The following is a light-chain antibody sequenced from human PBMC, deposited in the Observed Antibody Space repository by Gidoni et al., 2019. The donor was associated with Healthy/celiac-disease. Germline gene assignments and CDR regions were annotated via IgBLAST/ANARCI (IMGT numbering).Light chain of an antibody. CDR1: SSNIGSNY. CDR2: GNN. Sequence: QPVLTHPPSASGTPGQRVTISCSGSSSNIGSNYVYWYQQLPGTAPKLLIYGNNQRPSGVPDRFSGSKSGTSASLASSGLRSEDEADYYCAAWDDSLSGWVFGGGTKLTVL. J-gene: IGLJ3*02. CDR3: AAWDDSLSGWV. V-gene: IGLV1-47*01.